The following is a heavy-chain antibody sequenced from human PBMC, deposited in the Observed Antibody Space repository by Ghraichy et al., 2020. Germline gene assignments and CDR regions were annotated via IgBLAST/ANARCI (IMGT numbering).Heavy chain of an antibody. CDR3: ARATIRDGMDV. CDR2: INHSGRT. J-gene: IGHJ6*02. D-gene: IGHD5-12*01. CDR1: GGSFSNYY. V-gene: IGHV4-34*01. Sequence: SRTLSLTCAVYGGSFSNYYWTWIRQPPGKGLEWIGEINHSGRTNCNPSLKSRVTISRDTSKNQFSLKLSSVTAADTAVYYCARATIRDGMDVWGQGTTVTVSS.